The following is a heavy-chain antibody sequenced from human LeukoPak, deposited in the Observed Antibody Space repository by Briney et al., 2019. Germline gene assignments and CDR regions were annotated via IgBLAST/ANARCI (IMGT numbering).Heavy chain of an antibody. Sequence: GASVKVSCKASGGTFSSYAISWVRQAPGQGLEWMGRIIPILGIANYAQKFQGRVTITADKSTSTAHMELSSLRSEDTAVYYCAREGFLGTIPRYYFDYWGQGTLVTVSS. D-gene: IGHD2-2*02. V-gene: IGHV1-69*04. CDR1: GGTFSSYA. J-gene: IGHJ4*02. CDR3: AREGFLGTIPRYYFDY. CDR2: IIPILGIA.